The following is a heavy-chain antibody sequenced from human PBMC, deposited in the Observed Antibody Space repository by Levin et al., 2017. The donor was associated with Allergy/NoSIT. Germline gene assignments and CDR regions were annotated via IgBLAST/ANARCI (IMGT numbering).Heavy chain of an antibody. V-gene: IGHV3-11*01. CDR3: ARQSVLGGVMDV. J-gene: IGHJ6*02. Sequence: LSLTCGAFGFTFSDHYMSWIRQAPGKGPEWISYISRDGSTIHYGGSLKGRFTISRDNAKNSLYLEMTSLRVEDTAVYYCARQSVLGGVMDVWGQGTTVIVSS. CDR2: ISRDGSTI. CDR1: GFTFSDHY. D-gene: IGHD1-26*01.